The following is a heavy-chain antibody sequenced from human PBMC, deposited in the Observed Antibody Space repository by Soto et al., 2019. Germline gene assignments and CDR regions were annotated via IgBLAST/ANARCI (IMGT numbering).Heavy chain of an antibody. Sequence: QLVESGGGLVQPGGSLRLSCAASGFTLNNYWMHWVRQAPGMGLVWVSRINGDATSTSYADSVKGRFTISRDNARNTLYLQMNSLRAEDIALYYCARGDIAAETFFYYYGMDLWGQGTTVPVS. D-gene: IGHD6-13*01. J-gene: IGHJ6*02. V-gene: IGHV3-74*01. CDR3: ARGDIAAETFFYYYGMDL. CDR1: GFTLNNYW. CDR2: INGDATST.